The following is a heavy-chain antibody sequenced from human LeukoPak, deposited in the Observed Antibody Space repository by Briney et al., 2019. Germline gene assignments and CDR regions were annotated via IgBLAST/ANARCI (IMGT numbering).Heavy chain of an antibody. D-gene: IGHD2-15*01. Sequence: GASVKVSCKASGYTFTSYDINWVRQATGQGLEWMGWMNPNSGNTGYAQKFQGRVTMTRNTSISTAYMELSSLRSEDTAVYYCARSAVTSGGIDYWGQGTLVTVSS. CDR3: ARSAVTSGGIDY. CDR1: GYTFTSYD. CDR2: MNPNSGNT. J-gene: IGHJ4*02. V-gene: IGHV1-8*01.